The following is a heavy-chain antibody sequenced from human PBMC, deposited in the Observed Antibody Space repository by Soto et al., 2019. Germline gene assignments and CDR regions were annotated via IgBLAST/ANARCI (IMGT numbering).Heavy chain of an antibody. Sequence: EVQLVESGGGLVQPGGSLRLSCAASGFTFSDHYMHWVRQAPGKGLEWVGLIRNKAKTYTTEYAASVTGRFTISRDDSKNSLYLLMHSLKTEDAAVYYCTVYTSPKDAFDMWGQGTMVTVSS. CDR1: GFTFSDHY. V-gene: IGHV3-72*01. J-gene: IGHJ3*02. CDR2: IRNKAKTYTT. CDR3: TVYTSPKDAFDM.